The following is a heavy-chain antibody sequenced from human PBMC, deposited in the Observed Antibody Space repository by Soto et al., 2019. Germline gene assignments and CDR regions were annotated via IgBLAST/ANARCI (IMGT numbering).Heavy chain of an antibody. J-gene: IGHJ4*02. CDR2: IVVGSGNT. CDR3: AADWGASGSFFDY. V-gene: IGHV1-58*02. D-gene: IGHD1-26*01. Sequence: SVKVSWKASGFTFTSSAMQWVRQARGQRLEWIGWIVVGSGNTNYAQKFQERVTITRDMSTSTAYMELSSLRSEDTAVYYCAADWGASGSFFDYWGQGTLVTVSS. CDR1: GFTFTSSA.